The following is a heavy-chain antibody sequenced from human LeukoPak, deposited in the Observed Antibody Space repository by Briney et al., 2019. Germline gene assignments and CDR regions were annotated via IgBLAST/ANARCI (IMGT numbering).Heavy chain of an antibody. CDR2: IYYSGT. Sequence: SETLSLTCTVSDGSISTYYWSWIRQPPGKGLEWIAYIYYSGTNYNPSLKSRVTMSVDTSKNQFSLKLSSVTAADTAVYYCARDLDSLVPAVMGEYYYYYMDVWGKGTTVTVS. J-gene: IGHJ6*03. CDR3: ARDLDSLVPAVMGEYYYYYMDV. V-gene: IGHV4-59*12. CDR1: DGSISTYY. D-gene: IGHD2-2*01.